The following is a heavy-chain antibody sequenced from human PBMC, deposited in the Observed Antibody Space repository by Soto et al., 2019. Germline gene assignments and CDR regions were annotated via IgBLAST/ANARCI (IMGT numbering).Heavy chain of an antibody. J-gene: IGHJ6*02. CDR2: ISYDGSNK. Sequence: PGGSLRLSCAASGFTFSSYAMHWVRQAPGKGLEWVAVISYDGSNKYYADSVKGRFTISRDNSKNTLYLQMNSLRAEDTAVYYCARALYSNYLPNIYYYYGMDVWGQGTTVTVSS. CDR3: ARALYSNYLPNIYYYYGMDV. CDR1: GFTFSSYA. D-gene: IGHD4-4*01. V-gene: IGHV3-30-3*01.